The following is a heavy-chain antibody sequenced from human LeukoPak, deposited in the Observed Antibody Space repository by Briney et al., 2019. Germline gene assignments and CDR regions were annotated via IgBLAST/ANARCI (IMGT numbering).Heavy chain of an antibody. CDR3: SRTYYYDRSGYPNYHGMDV. J-gene: IGHJ6*02. V-gene: IGHV3-30*04. Sequence: GRSLRLSCAASGFTFSSYAMHWVRQAPGKGLEWVAVISYDGSNKYYADSVKGRFSISRDNSKNTLYLQMNSLRAEDTAVYYCSRTYYYDRSGYPNYHGMDVWGQGTTVTVSS. CDR2: ISYDGSNK. CDR1: GFTFSSYA. D-gene: IGHD3-22*01.